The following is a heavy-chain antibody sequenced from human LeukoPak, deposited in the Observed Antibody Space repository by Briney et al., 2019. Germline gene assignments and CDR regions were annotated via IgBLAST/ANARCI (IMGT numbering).Heavy chain of an antibody. V-gene: IGHV4-4*09. CDR3: ARQSGNGYSGYDFQAFDI. J-gene: IGHJ3*02. Sequence: SETLSLTCTVSGGSISSYYWSWIRQPPGKGLEWIGYIYTSGSTNYNPSLKSRVTISVDTSKNQFSLKLSSVTAADTAVYYCARQSGNGYSGYDFQAFDIWGQGTMVNVSS. D-gene: IGHD5-12*01. CDR1: GGSISSYY. CDR2: IYTSGST.